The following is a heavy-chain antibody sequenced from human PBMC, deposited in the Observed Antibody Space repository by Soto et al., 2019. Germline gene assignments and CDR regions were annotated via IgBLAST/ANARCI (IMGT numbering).Heavy chain of an antibody. CDR1: GFTFSSNY. J-gene: IGHJ6*03. CDR2: IYSGGST. V-gene: IGHV3-66*01. CDR3: AKIPGPYYYSYYMDV. Sequence: GGSLRLSCAASGFTFSSNYMSWVRQAPGKGLEWVSVIYSGGSTYYAESVKGSFTSSRDNSKNTLYLQMNSLRAEDTAVYYCAKIPGPYYYSYYMDVWGKGTTVTVSS.